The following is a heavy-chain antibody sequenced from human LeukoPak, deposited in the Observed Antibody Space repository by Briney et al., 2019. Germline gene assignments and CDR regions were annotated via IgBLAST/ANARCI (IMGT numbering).Heavy chain of an antibody. J-gene: IGHJ6*03. CDR2: IYPGDSDT. Sequence: GESLKISCKGSGYSFTSYWIGWVRQMPGKGLEWMGIIYPGDSDTRYSPSFQGQVTISADKSISTAYLQWSSLKASDTAMYYCARANYGSGSYYPRYYYYMDVWGKGTTVTVSS. CDR3: ARANYGSGSYYPRYYYYMDV. V-gene: IGHV5-51*01. CDR1: GYSFTSYW. D-gene: IGHD3-10*01.